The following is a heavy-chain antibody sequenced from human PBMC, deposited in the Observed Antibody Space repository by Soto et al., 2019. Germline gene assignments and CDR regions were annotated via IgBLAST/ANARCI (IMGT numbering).Heavy chain of an antibody. Sequence: ASVKVSCKASGYTFTSYGISWVRQAPGQGLEWMGWISAYNDNTNYAQKLQGRVTMTTDTSTSTAYMELRSLRSDDTAVYYCASAGGGPYDSSGYYYGYRGQGTLVTVSS. CDR3: ASAGGGPYDSSGYYYGY. J-gene: IGHJ4*02. V-gene: IGHV1-18*01. CDR2: ISAYNDNT. D-gene: IGHD3-22*01. CDR1: GYTFTSYG.